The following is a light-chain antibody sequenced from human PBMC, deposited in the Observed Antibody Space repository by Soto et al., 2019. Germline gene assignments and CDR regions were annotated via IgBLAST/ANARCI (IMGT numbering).Light chain of an antibody. J-gene: IGLJ1*01. CDR3: CSYAGSTFYV. V-gene: IGLV2-23*02. CDR2: EVS. Sequence: QSVLTQPASVSGSPGQSITISCTGTNNDVGSYNLVSWYQQHPGKAPKLMIYEVSKRPSGVSNRFSGSKSGNTASLTISGLQAEDEADYYCCSYAGSTFYVFGTGTKVTVL. CDR1: NNDVGSYNL.